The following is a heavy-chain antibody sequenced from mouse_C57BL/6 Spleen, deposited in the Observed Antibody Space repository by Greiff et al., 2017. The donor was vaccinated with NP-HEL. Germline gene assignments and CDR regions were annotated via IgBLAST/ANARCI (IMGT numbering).Heavy chain of an antibody. CDR2: IYPGDGDT. Sequence: VQLQQSGPELVKPGASVKISCKASGYAFSSSWMNWVKQRPGKGLEWIGRIYPGDGDTNYNGKFKGKATLTADKSSSTAYMQLSSLTAEDSAVYFCAGEGVITTVVAPYYLDYWGQGTTLTVSS. D-gene: IGHD1-1*01. CDR3: AGEGVITTVVAPYYLDY. V-gene: IGHV1-82*01. CDR1: GYAFSSSW. J-gene: IGHJ2*01.